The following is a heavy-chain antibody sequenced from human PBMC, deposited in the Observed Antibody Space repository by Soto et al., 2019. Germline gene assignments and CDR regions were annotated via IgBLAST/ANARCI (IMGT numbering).Heavy chain of an antibody. V-gene: IGHV1-18*01. J-gene: IGHJ4*02. CDR2: ISAYNGNT. CDR1: GYTFTSYG. CDR3: ARDESTVTTMGFDY. D-gene: IGHD4-17*01. Sequence: ASVKVSCKASGYTFTSYGISWVRQAPGQGLEWMGWISAYNGNTNYAQKLQGRVTMTTDTSTSTAYMELSSLRSDGTAVYYCARDESTVTTMGFDYWGQGTLVTVSS.